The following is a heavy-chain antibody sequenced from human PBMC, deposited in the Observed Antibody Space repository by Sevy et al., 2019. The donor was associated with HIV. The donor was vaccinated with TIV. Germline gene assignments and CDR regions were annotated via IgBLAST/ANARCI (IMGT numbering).Heavy chain of an antibody. CDR1: GYTFTSYG. CDR3: ARSCDFWSGYWKYGMDV. CDR2: ISAYNGNT. Sequence: ASVKVSCKASGYTFTSYGISWVRQAPGQGLEWMGWISAYNGNTNYAQKLQGRVTMTTDTSTSTAYMELRSLRSDDTAVYYCARSCDFWSGYWKYGMDVWGQRTTVTVSS. J-gene: IGHJ6*02. D-gene: IGHD3-3*01. V-gene: IGHV1-18*01.